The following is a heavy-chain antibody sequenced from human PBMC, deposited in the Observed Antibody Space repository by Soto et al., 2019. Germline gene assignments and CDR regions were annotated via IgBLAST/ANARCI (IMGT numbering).Heavy chain of an antibody. J-gene: IGHJ6*02. CDR2: ISAYNGNT. D-gene: IGHD6-13*01. CDR1: GYTFTSYG. CDR3: ARGSDSSSWYLFYYYGMDV. Sequence: ASVKVSCKASGYTFTSYGISWVRQAPGQGLEWMGWISAYNGNTNYAQKLQGRVTMTTDTSTSTAYMELRSLRSDDTAVYYCARGSDSSSWYLFYYYGMDVWGQGTTVTVSS. V-gene: IGHV1-18*01.